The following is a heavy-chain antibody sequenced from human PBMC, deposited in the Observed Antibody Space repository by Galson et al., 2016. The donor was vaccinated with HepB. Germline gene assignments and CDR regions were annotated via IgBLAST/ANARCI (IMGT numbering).Heavy chain of an antibody. CDR3: ARRYCSGVNCYSGLDS. CDR2: MNPDNGDT. CDR1: GYTFTSYD. Sequence: SVKVSCKASGYTFTSYDINWVRQATGQGLEWVGWMNPDNGDTDHAQNFQGRVTMTRNTSITTAYMELSSLRSEDTAVYYCARRYCSGVNCYSGLDSWGQGTLVTVSS. J-gene: IGHJ5*01. V-gene: IGHV1-8*01. D-gene: IGHD2-15*01.